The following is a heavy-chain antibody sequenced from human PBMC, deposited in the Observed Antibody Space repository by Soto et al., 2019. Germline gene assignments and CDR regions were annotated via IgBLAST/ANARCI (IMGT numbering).Heavy chain of an antibody. V-gene: IGHV4-59*01. CDR3: ARDGGGGSYYVSYYYYGMDV. D-gene: IGHD1-26*01. J-gene: IGHJ6*02. CDR1: GGSISGYY. CDR2: IYYSGST. Sequence: QVQLQESGPGLVKPSETLSLTCTVSGGSISGYYWSWIRQPPGKGLEWIGYIYYSGSTNYNPSLKSRVTISVDTSKNQFSLKLSSVTAADTAVYYCARDGGGGSYYVSYYYYGMDVWGQGTTVTVSS.